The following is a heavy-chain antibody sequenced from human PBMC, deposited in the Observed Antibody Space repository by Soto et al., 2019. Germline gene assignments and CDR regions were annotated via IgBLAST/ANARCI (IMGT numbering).Heavy chain of an antibody. V-gene: IGHV1-18*01. D-gene: IGHD2-21*02. CDR1: GYTFTDYG. CDR3: ATVYNYWSGGDCWIAVGY. CDR2: ISTYNANT. J-gene: IGHJ4*02. Sequence: QVQLVQSGAEVKRPGASVKVSCKGSGYTFTDYGISWVRQAPGQGLEWMGWISTYNANTNYAQKLQGRVTMTTDTPTSTAPMEMRSLRSDDTAVYDCATVYNYWSGGDCWIAVGYWGQGTLLTVSS.